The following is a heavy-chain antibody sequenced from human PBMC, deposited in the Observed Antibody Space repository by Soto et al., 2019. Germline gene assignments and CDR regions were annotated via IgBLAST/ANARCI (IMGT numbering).Heavy chain of an antibody. CDR3: ARARLSRSWWFDP. J-gene: IGHJ5*02. V-gene: IGHV4-59*01. D-gene: IGHD3-10*01. CDR1: GGSISSYY. Sequence: SETLSLTCTVSGGSISSYYWSWIRQPPGKGLEWIGYIYYSGSTNYNPSLKSRVTISVDTSKNQSSLKLSSVTAADTAVYYCARARLSRSWWFDPWGQGTLVTVSS. CDR2: IYYSGST.